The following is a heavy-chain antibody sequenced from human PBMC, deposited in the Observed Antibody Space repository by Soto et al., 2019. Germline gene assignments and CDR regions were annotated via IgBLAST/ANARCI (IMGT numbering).Heavy chain of an antibody. CDR2: IRASDGGT. V-gene: IGHV1-46*03. CDR1: GYTFTNYY. CDR3: TRESPNTYWFDP. D-gene: IGHD2-2*02. Sequence: ASVKVSCKTSGYTFTNYYIHWVRLAPGQGLEYMGIIRASDGGTNYAQKFQGRVSMTRDTSTTTVYMELSSLISEDTAVYFCTRESPNTYWFDPWGQGTLVTVSS. J-gene: IGHJ5*02.